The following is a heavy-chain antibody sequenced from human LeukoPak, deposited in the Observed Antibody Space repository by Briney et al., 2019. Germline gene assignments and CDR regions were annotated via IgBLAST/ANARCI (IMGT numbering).Heavy chain of an antibody. CDR3: TTAFGLVVPAANLRAFDI. V-gene: IGHV3-15*01. CDR1: GFTFSNAW. D-gene: IGHD2-2*01. Sequence: KTGGSLRLSCAASGFTFSNAWMSWVRQAPGKGLEWVGRIKSKTDGGTTDYAAPVKGRFTISRDDSKNTLYLQMNSLKTEDTAVYCCTTAFGLVVPAANLRAFDIWGQGTMVTVSS. CDR2: IKSKTDGGTT. J-gene: IGHJ3*02.